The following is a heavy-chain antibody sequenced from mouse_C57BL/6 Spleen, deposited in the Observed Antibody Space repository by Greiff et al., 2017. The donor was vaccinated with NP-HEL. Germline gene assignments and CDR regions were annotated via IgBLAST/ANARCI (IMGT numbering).Heavy chain of an antibody. CDR2: FYPGSGSI. Sequence: VKLQQSGAELVKPGASVKLSCKASGYTFTEYTIHWVKQRSGQGLEWIGWFYPGSGSIKYNEKFKDKATLTADKSSSTVYMELSRLTSEDSAVYFCARHEEYYYGSSPYYFDYWGQGTTLTVSS. V-gene: IGHV1-62-2*01. D-gene: IGHD1-1*01. CDR3: ARHEEYYYGSSPYYFDY. J-gene: IGHJ2*01. CDR1: GYTFTEYT.